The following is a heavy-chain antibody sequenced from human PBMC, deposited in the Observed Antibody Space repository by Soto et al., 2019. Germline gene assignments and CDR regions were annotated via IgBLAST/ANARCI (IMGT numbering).Heavy chain of an antibody. Sequence: TSETLSLTCAVYGGSFSGYYWSWIRQPPGKGLEWIGEINHSGSTNYNPSLKSRVTISVDTSKNQFSLKLSSVTAADTAVYYCARVPSSSWYNWFDPWGQGTLVTVSS. CDR2: INHSGST. J-gene: IGHJ5*02. D-gene: IGHD6-13*01. V-gene: IGHV4-34*01. CDR3: ARVPSSSWYNWFDP. CDR1: GGSFSGYY.